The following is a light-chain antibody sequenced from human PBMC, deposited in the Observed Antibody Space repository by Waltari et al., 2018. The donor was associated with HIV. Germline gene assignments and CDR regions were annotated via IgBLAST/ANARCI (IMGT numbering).Light chain of an antibody. V-gene: IGKV1-39*01. Sequence: DIQMTQSPSSLSASLGDRVTITCRASQSIDTYLNWYQQRPGDAPKLLIYAASNLQSGVPSRFSGRGSGTDFTLTISSLQPEDFATYFCQQSYSSLSTFGQGTKL. CDR2: AAS. CDR3: QQSYSSLST. J-gene: IGKJ2*01. CDR1: QSIDTY.